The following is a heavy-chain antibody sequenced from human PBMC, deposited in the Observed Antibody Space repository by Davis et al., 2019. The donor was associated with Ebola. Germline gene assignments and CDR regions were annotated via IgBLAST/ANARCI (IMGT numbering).Heavy chain of an antibody. J-gene: IGHJ4*02. Sequence: GGSLRLSCAASGFTFSSYGMHWVRHAPGKGLEWVAAILYDGSNKYYADSVKGRFTISRDNSKNTLYMQMNSLRAEDTAVYYCAKGGMINVPVDYWGQGTLVTVSS. CDR2: ILYDGSNK. CDR3: AKGGMINVPVDY. D-gene: IGHD3-10*02. V-gene: IGHV3-33*06. CDR1: GFTFSSYG.